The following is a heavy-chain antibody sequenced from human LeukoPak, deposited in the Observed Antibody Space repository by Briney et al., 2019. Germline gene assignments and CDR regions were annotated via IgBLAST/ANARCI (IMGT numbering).Heavy chain of an antibody. Sequence: SVKVSCKASGYTFSSYYMHWVRQAPGQGLEWMGGIIPIFGTANYAQKFQGRVTITADESTSTAYMELSSLRSEDTAVYYCALDIVVVPAASGGTDYYYYYGMDVWGQGTTVTVSS. J-gene: IGHJ6*02. CDR3: ALDIVVVPAASGGTDYYYYYGMDV. D-gene: IGHD2-2*01. CDR1: GYTFSSYY. V-gene: IGHV1-69*13. CDR2: IIPIFGTA.